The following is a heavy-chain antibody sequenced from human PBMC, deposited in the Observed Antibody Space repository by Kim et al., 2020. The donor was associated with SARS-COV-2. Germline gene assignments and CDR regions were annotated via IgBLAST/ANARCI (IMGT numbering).Heavy chain of an antibody. J-gene: IGHJ3*02. D-gene: IGHD2-8*02. CDR2: IYSSGFT. Sequence: SETLSLTCTVSGGSMSNYYWNWFRQPPGKGLEWIGFIYSSGFTNYNPSLTSRVTISLDMSKSQFSLRLSSVTAADTAIYFCGRDGTAGGYVNSFDIWGQGTMVTVSS. CDR3: GRDGTAGGYVNSFDI. CDR1: GGSMSNYY. V-gene: IGHV4-59*01.